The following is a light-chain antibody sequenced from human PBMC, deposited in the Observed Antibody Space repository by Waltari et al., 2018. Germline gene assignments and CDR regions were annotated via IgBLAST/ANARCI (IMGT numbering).Light chain of an antibody. CDR2: WAS. V-gene: IGKV4-1*01. CDR3: QQYYSTPPT. Sequence: DIVMTQSPDSLAVSLGERATNKCKSSQSVLYSSNNKNYLAWYQQKPGQPPKLVIYWASTRESGVPDRFSGSGSGTDFTLTISSLQAEDVAVYYCQQYYSTPPTFGQGTKVEIK. CDR1: QSVLYSSNNKNY. J-gene: IGKJ1*01.